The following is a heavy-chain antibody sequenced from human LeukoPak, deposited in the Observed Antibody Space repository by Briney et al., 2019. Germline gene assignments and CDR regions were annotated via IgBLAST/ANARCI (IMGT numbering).Heavy chain of an antibody. V-gene: IGHV1-69*05. Sequence: GSSVKVSCKASGGTFSSYAISWVRQAPGQGLEWMGGIIPIFGTANYAQKFQGRVTITTDGSTSTAYMELSSLRSEDTAVYYCARARDRHTRSGSHHLDYWGQGTLVTVSS. CDR1: GGTFSSYA. CDR3: ARARDRHTRSGSHHLDY. D-gene: IGHD3-10*01. CDR2: IIPIFGTA. J-gene: IGHJ4*02.